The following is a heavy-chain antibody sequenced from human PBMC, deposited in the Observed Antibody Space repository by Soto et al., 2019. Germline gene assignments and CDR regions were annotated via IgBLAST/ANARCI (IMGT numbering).Heavy chain of an antibody. CDR3: ARVWVGTTCANYYGMDV. D-gene: IGHD1-26*01. CDR2: ISAYNGNT. V-gene: IGHV1-18*01. CDR1: GYTFTSYG. J-gene: IGHJ6*02. Sequence: QVQLVQSGAEVKKPGASVKVSCKASGYTFTSYGITWVRQAPGQGLEWMGWISAYNGNTHYAQKLQGRVTMTTDTSTSTGYMELRSLRSDATAVYYCARVWVGTTCANYYGMDVWGQGTTVTVSS.